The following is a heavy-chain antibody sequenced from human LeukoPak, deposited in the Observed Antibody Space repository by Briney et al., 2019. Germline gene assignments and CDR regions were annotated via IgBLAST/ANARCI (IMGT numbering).Heavy chain of an antibody. CDR1: GGSISNYY. D-gene: IGHD3-10*01. J-gene: IGHJ4*02. V-gene: IGHV4-59*08. Sequence: SETLSLTCTVSGGSISNYYWSWIRQPPGKGLEWIGYIYYSGSTNYNSSLKSRVTISLGTSKNQFSLKLSSVTAADTAAYYCARSNLLWFGESVDSGFGYWGQRAIVTVSS. CDR3: ARSNLLWFGESVDSGFGY. CDR2: IYYSGST.